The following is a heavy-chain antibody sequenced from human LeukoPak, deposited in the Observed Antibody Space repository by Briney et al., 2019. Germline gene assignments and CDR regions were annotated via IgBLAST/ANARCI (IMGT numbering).Heavy chain of an antibody. CDR1: GFTFSSYW. J-gene: IGHJ4*02. CDR2: INSDGSST. CDR3: ARVFGFSSGDFWSGYYAYYFDY. V-gene: IGHV3-74*01. D-gene: IGHD3-3*01. Sequence: PGGSLRLSCAAPGFTFSSYWMHWVRHAPGKGLVWVSRINSDGSSTSYADSVKGRFTISRDNAKNTLYLQMNSLRAEDTAVYYCARVFGFSSGDFWSGYYAYYFDYWGQGTLVTVSS.